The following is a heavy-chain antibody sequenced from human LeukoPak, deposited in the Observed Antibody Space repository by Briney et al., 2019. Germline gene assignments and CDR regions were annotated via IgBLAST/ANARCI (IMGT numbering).Heavy chain of an antibody. J-gene: IGHJ3*02. CDR3: ASSSGWPYDAFDI. CDR2: IYYSGST. CDR1: GGSISSGGYY. V-gene: IGHV4-31*03. Sequence: SQTLSLTCTVSGGSISSGGYYWSWIRQHPGKGLEWIGYIYYSGSTYYNPSLKSRATISVDTSKNQFSLKLSSVTAADTAVYYCASSSGWPYDAFDIWGQGTMVTVSS. D-gene: IGHD6-25*01.